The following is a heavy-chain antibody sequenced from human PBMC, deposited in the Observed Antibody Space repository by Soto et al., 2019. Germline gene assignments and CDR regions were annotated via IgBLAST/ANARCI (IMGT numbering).Heavy chain of an antibody. CDR3: AKDLASYGTSLYYYYGIDV. Sequence: PGGSLRLSCAASGFTFSSYGMHWVRQAPGKGLEWVAVISYDGSNKYYADSVKGRFTISRDNSKNTLYLQMNSLRAEDTAVYYCAKDLASYGTSLYYYYGIDVCGQGTKVTVYS. CDR1: GFTFSSYG. D-gene: IGHD5-18*01. CDR2: ISYDGSNK. J-gene: IGHJ6*02. V-gene: IGHV3-30*18.